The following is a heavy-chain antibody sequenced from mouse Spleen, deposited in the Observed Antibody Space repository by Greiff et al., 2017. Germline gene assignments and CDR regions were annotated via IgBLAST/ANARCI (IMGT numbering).Heavy chain of an antibody. J-gene: IGHJ2*01. Sequence: VQVVESGAELVRPGSSVKISCKASGYAFSSYWMNWVKQRPGQGLEWIGQIYPGDGDTNYNGKFKGKATLTADKSSSTAYMQLSSLTSEDSAVYFCARSITTVGGYYFDYWGQGTTLTVSS. CDR2: IYPGDGDT. D-gene: IGHD1-1*01. CDR3: ARSITTVGGYYFDY. V-gene: IGHV1-80*01. CDR1: GYAFSSYW.